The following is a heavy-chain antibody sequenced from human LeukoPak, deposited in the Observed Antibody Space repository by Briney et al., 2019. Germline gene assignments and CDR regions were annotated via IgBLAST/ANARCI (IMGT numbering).Heavy chain of an antibody. CDR2: IYHSGST. CDR3: ARDYDSSGYIDP. D-gene: IGHD3-22*01. Sequence: SQTLSLTCAVSGGSISSGGYSWSWIRQPPGKGLEWIGYIYHSGSTYYNPSLKSRVTISVDRSKNQFSLKLSSVTAADTAVYYCARDYDSSGYIDPWGQGTLVTVSS. CDR1: GGSISSGGYS. V-gene: IGHV4-30-2*01. J-gene: IGHJ5*02.